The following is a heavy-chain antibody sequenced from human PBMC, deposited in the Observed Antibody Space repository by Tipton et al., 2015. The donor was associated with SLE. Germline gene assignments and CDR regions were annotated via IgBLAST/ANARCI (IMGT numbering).Heavy chain of an antibody. V-gene: IGHV3-21*01. CDR1: GFTFSSYS. Sequence: SLRLSCAASGFTFSSYSMKWVRQAPGKGLEWVSSISSSSSYIYYADSVKGRFTISRDNAKNSLYLQMNSLRAEDTAVYYCARDPGGSSSWYGYYYYMDVWGKGTTVTVSS. D-gene: IGHD6-13*01. J-gene: IGHJ6*03. CDR2: ISSSSSYI. CDR3: ARDPGGSSSWYGYYYYMDV.